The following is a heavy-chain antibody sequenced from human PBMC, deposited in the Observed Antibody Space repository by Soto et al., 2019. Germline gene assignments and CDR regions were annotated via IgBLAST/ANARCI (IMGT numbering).Heavy chain of an antibody. CDR3: ATIQLESNRLDY. Sequence: PSETLSLTCTVSGGSISSGDYYWSWIRQPPGKGLEWIGYIYYSGSTYYNPSLKSRVTISVDTSKNQFSLKLSSVTAADTAVYYCATIQLESNRLDYWGQGTLVTVSS. CDR2: IYYSGST. V-gene: IGHV4-30-4*01. D-gene: IGHD1-1*01. J-gene: IGHJ4*02. CDR1: GGSISSGDYY.